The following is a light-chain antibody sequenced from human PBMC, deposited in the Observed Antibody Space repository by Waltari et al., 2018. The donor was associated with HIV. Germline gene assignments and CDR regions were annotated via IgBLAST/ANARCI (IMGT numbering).Light chain of an antibody. J-gene: IGLJ2*01. CDR3: RLYYGGAQLVV. V-gene: IGLV7-43*01. CDR2: STS. Sequence: QTVVTQEPSLTVSPGGTVTLTCASSTGAVTSGYYPNWFQQKPGQAPRALIYSTSNKHPWTPARFSGALLGGKAALTLSGVQPEDEAEYYCRLYYGGAQLVVFGGGTKLTVL. CDR1: TGAVTSGYY.